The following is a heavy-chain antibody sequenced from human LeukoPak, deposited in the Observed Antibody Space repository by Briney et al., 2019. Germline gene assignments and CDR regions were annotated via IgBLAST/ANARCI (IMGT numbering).Heavy chain of an antibody. CDR1: GRSISSYY. CDR2: IHYSGST. D-gene: IGHD6-13*01. J-gene: IGHJ4*02. Sequence: KPSETLSLTCAVSGRSISSYYWSWIRQPPGRGLEWIGSIHYSGSTSYNSSLKSRVTISIDTSKNQLSLKLSSVTPADTAVYYCARQVYSSSWSFYFEYWGQGILVTVSS. CDR3: ARQVYSSSWSFYFEY. V-gene: IGHV4-59*01.